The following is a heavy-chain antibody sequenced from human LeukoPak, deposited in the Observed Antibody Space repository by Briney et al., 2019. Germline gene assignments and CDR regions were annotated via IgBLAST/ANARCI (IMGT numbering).Heavy chain of an antibody. J-gene: IGHJ5*02. CDR3: ARDLVGVVAPNWFDP. D-gene: IGHD2-2*01. V-gene: IGHV1-69*04. Sequence: ASVKVSCKASGGTFSSYTISWVRRAPGQGLEWMGRIIPILGIANYAQKFQGRVTITSEKSTNTAYMELSSLRSEDTAVYYCARDLVGVVAPNWFDPWGQGTLVTVSS. CDR2: IIPILGIA. CDR1: GGTFSSYT.